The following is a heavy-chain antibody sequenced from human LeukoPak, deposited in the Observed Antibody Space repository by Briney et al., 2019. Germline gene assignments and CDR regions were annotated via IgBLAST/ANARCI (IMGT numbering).Heavy chain of an antibody. V-gene: IGHV3-30-3*01. CDR2: ISYDGSNK. Sequence: GGSLRLSCAASGFTFSSYAMHWVRQAPGKGLEWVAVISYDGSNKYYADSVKGRFTISRDNSKNTLYLQMNSLRSEDTAVYYCARGGGYSYGQRVPYYFDYWGQGTLVTVSS. CDR1: GFTFSSYA. D-gene: IGHD5-18*01. CDR3: ARGGGYSYGQRVPYYFDY. J-gene: IGHJ4*02.